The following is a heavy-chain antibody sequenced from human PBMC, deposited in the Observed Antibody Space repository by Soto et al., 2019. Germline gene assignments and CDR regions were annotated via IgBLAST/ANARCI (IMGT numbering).Heavy chain of an antibody. Sequence: SVKVSCKASGGTFSSYAISWVRQAPGQGLEWMGGIIPIFGTANYAQKFQGRVTITADKSTSTAYMELSSLRSEDTAVYYCAQRPEYSSSSHVDYWGQGTLVTVSS. J-gene: IGHJ4*02. CDR3: AQRPEYSSSSHVDY. D-gene: IGHD6-6*01. CDR2: IIPIFGTA. CDR1: GGTFSSYA. V-gene: IGHV1-69*06.